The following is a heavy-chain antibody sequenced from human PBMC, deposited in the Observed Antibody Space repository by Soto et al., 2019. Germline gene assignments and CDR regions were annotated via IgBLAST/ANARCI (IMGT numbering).Heavy chain of an antibody. CDR2: IDPTDSYT. CDR1: GYIFTSYW. D-gene: IGHD3-16*01. J-gene: IGHJ4*02. Sequence: ESLKISCKVSGYIFTSYWISWVRQMPGKGLEWMGRIDPTDSYTDYSPSFQGHVTISVDKSISTAYLQWSSLKASDSAMYYCARLPVLSLVAVWGFDYWGLGTLVTVSS. CDR3: ARLPVLSLVAVWGFDY. V-gene: IGHV5-10-1*01.